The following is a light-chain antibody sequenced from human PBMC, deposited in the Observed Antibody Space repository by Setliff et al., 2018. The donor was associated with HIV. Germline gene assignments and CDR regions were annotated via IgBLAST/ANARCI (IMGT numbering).Light chain of an antibody. Sequence: SVLTQPPSLTGAPGQRVTISCTGSSSDIGAGYDVHWYQQLPGTAPNLLIYDNSNRPSGVPDRFSGSKSGTSASLAITGLQAEDEADYYCQSYDSSLSGYVFGTGTKVTGL. J-gene: IGLJ1*01. CDR3: QSYDSSLSGYV. V-gene: IGLV1-40*01. CDR1: SSDIGAGYD. CDR2: DNS.